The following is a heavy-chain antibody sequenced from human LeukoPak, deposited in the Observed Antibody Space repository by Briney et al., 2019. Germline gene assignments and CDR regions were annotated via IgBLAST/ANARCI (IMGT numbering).Heavy chain of an antibody. D-gene: IGHD3-22*01. V-gene: IGHV1-3*01. J-gene: IGHJ3*02. CDR1: GYTFTSYA. CDR3: ARETKKRTMIVVDDAFDI. Sequence: ASVKVSCTASGYTFTSYAMHWVRQAPGQRLEWMGWINAGNGNTKYSQKFQGRVTITRDTSASTAYMELSSLRSEDTAVYYCARETKKRTMIVVDDAFDIWGQGTMVTVSS. CDR2: INAGNGNT.